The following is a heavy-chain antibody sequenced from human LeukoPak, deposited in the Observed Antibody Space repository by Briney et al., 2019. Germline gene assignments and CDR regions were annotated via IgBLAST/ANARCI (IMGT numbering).Heavy chain of an antibody. CDR2: INHSGST. CDR1: GGSFSGYY. Sequence: MSSETLSLTCAVYGGSFSGYYWSWIRQPPGKGLEWIGEINHSGSTNYNPSLKSRVTISVDTSKNQFSLKLSSVTAADTAVYYCARDPNSSSWYRGVDYGMDVWGQGTTVTVSS. CDR3: ARDPNSSSWYRGVDYGMDV. J-gene: IGHJ6*02. D-gene: IGHD6-13*01. V-gene: IGHV4-34*01.